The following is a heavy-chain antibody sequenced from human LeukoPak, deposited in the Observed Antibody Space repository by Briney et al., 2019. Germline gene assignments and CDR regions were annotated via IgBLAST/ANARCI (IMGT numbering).Heavy chain of an antibody. Sequence: GGSPRLSCAASGFTFSDYTMNWVRQAPGKGLEWVSSISTSGSYIYYADSVKGRFTISRDNAKNSLYLQMNSLRAEDTAVYYCASVNTLRGYSPDFDYWGQGTLVTVSS. CDR2: ISTSGSYI. CDR1: GFTFSDYT. V-gene: IGHV3-21*01. J-gene: IGHJ4*02. CDR3: ASVNTLRGYSPDFDY. D-gene: IGHD5-18*01.